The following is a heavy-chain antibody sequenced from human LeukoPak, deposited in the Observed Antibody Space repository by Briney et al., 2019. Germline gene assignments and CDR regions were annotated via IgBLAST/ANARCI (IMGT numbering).Heavy chain of an antibody. Sequence: SETLSLTCTVSGSSISSSSCYWGWIRQPPGKGLGWIGSIYYSGSTYYNPSLKSRVTISVDTSKNQFSLKLSSVTAADTAVYYCAREGIAAAGIGYWGQGTLVTVSS. CDR3: AREGIAAAGIGY. J-gene: IGHJ4*02. CDR2: IYYSGST. V-gene: IGHV4-39*07. D-gene: IGHD6-13*01. CDR1: GSSISSSSCY.